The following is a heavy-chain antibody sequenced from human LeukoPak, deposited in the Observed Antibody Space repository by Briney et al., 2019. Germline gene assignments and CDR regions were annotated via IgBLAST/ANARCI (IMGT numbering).Heavy chain of an antibody. J-gene: IGHJ4*02. CDR2: INPSGGST. D-gene: IGHD3-9*01. CDR3: SRGEYDILTGSIAPPDY. V-gene: IGHV1-46*01. CDR1: GYTLPSYY. Sequence: ASVTVSRQASGYTLPSYYMHWVRQAPAQGLEWMGIINPSGGSTSYAQKLQGRVTMTRDTSTSTVYMELSSLRSEDTAVYYCSRGEYDILTGSIAPPDYWGQGTLVTVSS.